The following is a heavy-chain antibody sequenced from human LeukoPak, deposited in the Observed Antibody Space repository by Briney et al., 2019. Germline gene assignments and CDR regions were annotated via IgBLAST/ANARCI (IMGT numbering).Heavy chain of an antibody. Sequence: PGGSLRLSCAASGFTFSSYAMHWVRQAPGKGLEWVAVISYDGSNKYYADSVKGRFTISRDNSKNTLYLQMNSLRAEGTAVYYCARDLAANHAEYFQHWGQGTLVTVSS. V-gene: IGHV3-30-3*01. CDR1: GFTFSSYA. J-gene: IGHJ1*01. CDR2: ISYDGSNK. D-gene: IGHD2-15*01. CDR3: ARDLAANHAEYFQH.